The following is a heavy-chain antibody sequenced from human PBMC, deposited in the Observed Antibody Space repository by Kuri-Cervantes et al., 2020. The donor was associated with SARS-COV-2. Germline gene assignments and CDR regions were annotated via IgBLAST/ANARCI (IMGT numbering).Heavy chain of an antibody. CDR1: GGTFSSYT. D-gene: IGHD2-2*01. CDR3: AREHAGFPHDPPFDP. V-gene: IGHV1-69*04. CDR2: IIPILGIA. J-gene: IGHJ5*02. Sequence: SVKVSCKASGGTFSSYTISWVRQAPGQGLEWMGRIIPILGIANYAQKFQGRVTITADKSTSTAYMELSSLRSEDTAVYYCAREHAGFPHDPPFDPWGQGTLVTVSS.